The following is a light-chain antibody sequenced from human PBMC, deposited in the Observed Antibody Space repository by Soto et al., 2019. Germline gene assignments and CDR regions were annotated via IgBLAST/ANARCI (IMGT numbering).Light chain of an antibody. CDR1: RSDVGGYYS. J-gene: IGLJ1*01. CDR2: NVT. CDR3: SSYTSSSTDV. Sequence: QSALTQPASVSGSHGQSITISCTGTRSDVGGYYSVSWYQQHPGKAPKLMIYNVTNRPSGVSNRFSGSKSGNTASLTISGLQAEDEADYYCSSYTSSSTDVFGTGTKLTVL. V-gene: IGLV2-14*01.